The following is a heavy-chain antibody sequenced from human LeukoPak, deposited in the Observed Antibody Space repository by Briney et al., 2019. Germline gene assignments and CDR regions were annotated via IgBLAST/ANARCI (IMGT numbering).Heavy chain of an antibody. Sequence: ASVKVSCKASGYTLTGYYMQWVRQAPGQGLEWMGWINPNSGGTNYAQKFQGRVTGTRDTSISTAYMELSRLRSDDTAVYYCARGYYDSRGYYSMYYFDYWGQGTLVTVSS. CDR1: GYTLTGYY. J-gene: IGHJ4*02. V-gene: IGHV1-2*02. CDR3: ARGYYDSRGYYSMYYFDY. CDR2: INPNSGGT. D-gene: IGHD3-22*01.